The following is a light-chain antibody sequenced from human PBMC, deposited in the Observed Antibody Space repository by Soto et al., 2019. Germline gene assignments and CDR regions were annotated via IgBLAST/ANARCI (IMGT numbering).Light chain of an antibody. Sequence: QSVLTQPPSVSAAPGQKVTLSCSGSSSNIGNSYVSWYQQLPGAAPKLLIYDNSERPSGIPDRFSGSKSGTSATLVITGLQTGDEAEYYCGTWDISLDSGVFGGGTQLTVL. CDR2: DNS. CDR3: GTWDISLDSGV. J-gene: IGLJ7*01. V-gene: IGLV1-51*01. CDR1: SSNIGNSY.